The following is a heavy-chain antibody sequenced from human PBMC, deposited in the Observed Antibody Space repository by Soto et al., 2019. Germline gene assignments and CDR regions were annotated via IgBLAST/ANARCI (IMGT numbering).Heavy chain of an antibody. D-gene: IGHD2-15*01. V-gene: IGHV3-23*01. Sequence: GGSLRLSCAASGFTFSSYAMSWVRQAPGKGLEWVSAISGSGGSTYYADSVKGRFTISRDNSKNTLYLQMNSLRAEDTAVYYCTKVSDIVVVVAAPHGAFDYWGQGTLVTVSS. CDR2: ISGSGGST. J-gene: IGHJ4*02. CDR3: TKVSDIVVVVAAPHGAFDY. CDR1: GFTFSSYA.